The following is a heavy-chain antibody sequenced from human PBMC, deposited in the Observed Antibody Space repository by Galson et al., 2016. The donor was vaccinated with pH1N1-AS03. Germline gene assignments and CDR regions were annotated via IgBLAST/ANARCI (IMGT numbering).Heavy chain of an antibody. CDR2: ILPIFGPT. Sequence: SVKVSCKVSGGPFSSYGINWVRQAPGQGLEWMGRILPIFGPTNYAQRFQGRVTVTADNSTGTAYLDLSSLRSEDTAVYYCARDRDTTMITLDYYYYYMDVWGKGTTVTVSS. V-gene: IGHV1-69*06. J-gene: IGHJ6*03. CDR3: ARDRDTTMITLDYYYYYMDV. D-gene: IGHD5-18*01. CDR1: GGPFSSYG.